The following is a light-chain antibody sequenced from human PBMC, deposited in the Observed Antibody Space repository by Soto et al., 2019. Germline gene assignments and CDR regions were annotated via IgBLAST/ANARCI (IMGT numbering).Light chain of an antibody. J-gene: IGLJ3*02. Sequence: QLVLTQSSSASASLGSSVKLTCTLSSGHSTYSIAWHQQQPGKAPRYLMKLEGSGSYNKGSGVPDRFSGSGSGADRYLTISNLQFEDEADYYCETWDSNTRVFGGGTKLTVL. CDR2: LEGSGSY. CDR1: SGHSTYS. V-gene: IGLV4-60*02. CDR3: ETWDSNTRV.